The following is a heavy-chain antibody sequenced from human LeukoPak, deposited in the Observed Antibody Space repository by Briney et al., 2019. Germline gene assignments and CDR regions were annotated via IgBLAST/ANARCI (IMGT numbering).Heavy chain of an antibody. J-gene: IGHJ4*02. CDR2: IKQDGSEK. Sequence: PGGSLRLSCAASGFTFSNYWMSWVRQAPGKGLEWVANIKQDGSEKYYVDSVKGRFTISRDNAKNSLYLQMNSLRTEDTAVYFCARIGYSSSSFDYWGQGSLVTVSS. D-gene: IGHD6-6*01. CDR3: ARIGYSSSSFDY. V-gene: IGHV3-7*01. CDR1: GFTFSNYW.